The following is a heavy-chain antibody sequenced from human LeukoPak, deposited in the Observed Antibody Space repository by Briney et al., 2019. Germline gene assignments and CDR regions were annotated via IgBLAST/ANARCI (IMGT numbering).Heavy chain of an antibody. CDR2: IYYSGST. CDR1: GGSISSGGYY. J-gene: IGHJ4*02. Sequence: PSQTLSLTCTVSGGSISSGGYYWSWIRQHPGKGLEWIGYIYYSGSTYYNPSLKSRVTISVDTTKNQFSLKLSSVTAADTAVYYCARLGYCSSTSCPDYWGQGTLVTVSS. V-gene: IGHV4-31*03. CDR3: ARLGYCSSTSCPDY. D-gene: IGHD2-2*01.